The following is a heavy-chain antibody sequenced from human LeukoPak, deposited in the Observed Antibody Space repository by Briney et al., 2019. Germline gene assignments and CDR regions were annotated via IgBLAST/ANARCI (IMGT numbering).Heavy chain of an antibody. V-gene: IGHV3-7*01. Sequence: GGSPRLSCAASGFTFSSAWMSWVRQAPGKGLEWVANVNQDGSGKYYVDSVKGRFTISKDNAKNSLYLQMNSLRAEDTAVYYCARDRDPGYNDSSGYRRVNAFDIWGQGTMVTVSS. CDR2: VNQDGSGK. CDR3: ARDRDPGYNDSSGYRRVNAFDI. D-gene: IGHD3-22*01. CDR1: GFTFSSAW. J-gene: IGHJ3*02.